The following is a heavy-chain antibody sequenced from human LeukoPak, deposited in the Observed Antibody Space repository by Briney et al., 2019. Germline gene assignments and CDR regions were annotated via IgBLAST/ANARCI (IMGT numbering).Heavy chain of an antibody. D-gene: IGHD5-18*01. J-gene: IGHJ4*02. Sequence: GGSLRLSCAASGFTFSSYAMSWVRQAPGKGLEWISVIGHDSNNIHYADSVKGRFTISRDNSKNTLDLQMNSLRAEDTAVYYCSIYIQRGDDDNWGQGTLVTVSS. CDR1: GFTFSSYA. CDR3: SIYIQRGDDDN. V-gene: IGHV3-23*01. CDR2: IGHDSNNI.